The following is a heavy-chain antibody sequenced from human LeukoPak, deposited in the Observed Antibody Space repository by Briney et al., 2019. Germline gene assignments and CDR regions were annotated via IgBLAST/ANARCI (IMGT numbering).Heavy chain of an antibody. D-gene: IGHD1-26*01. V-gene: IGHV3-30-3*01. CDR1: GFTFSSYA. J-gene: IGHJ6*02. CDR2: ISYDGSNK. Sequence: GGSLRLSCAASGFTFSSYAMHWVRQAPGKGLEWVAVISYDGSNKYYADSVKGRFTISRDNYKNTLYLQMNSLRAEDTAVYYCASGDSGSYYYYGMDVWGQGTTVTVSS. CDR3: ASGDSGSYYYYGMDV.